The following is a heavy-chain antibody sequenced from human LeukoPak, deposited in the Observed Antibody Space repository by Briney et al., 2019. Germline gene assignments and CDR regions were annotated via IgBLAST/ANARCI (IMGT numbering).Heavy chain of an antibody. Sequence: PGGSLRLSCAASGFTFSSYEMNWARQAPGKGLEWVSYISSSGSTIYYADSVKGRFTISRDNAKNSLYLQMNSLRAEDTAVYYCALVSSSWYTHGYWGQGILVTVSS. CDR3: ALVSSSWYTHGY. CDR2: ISSSGSTI. D-gene: IGHD6-13*01. V-gene: IGHV3-48*03. J-gene: IGHJ4*02. CDR1: GFTFSSYE.